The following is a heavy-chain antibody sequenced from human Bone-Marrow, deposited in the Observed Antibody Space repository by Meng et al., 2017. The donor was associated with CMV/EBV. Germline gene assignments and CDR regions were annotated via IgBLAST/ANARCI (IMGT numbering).Heavy chain of an antibody. J-gene: IGHJ6*02. Sequence: GGSRRLSCAASGFTFSSYAMDWVRQAPGKGLEWVAVISYDGSNKYYADSVKGRFTISRYNSKNSLYLQMNSLRTEDTALYYFAKGRYYYGMDVWGQGTTVTVSS. CDR1: GFTFSSYA. CDR2: ISYDGSNK. V-gene: IGHV3-30-3*01. CDR3: AKGRYYYGMDV.